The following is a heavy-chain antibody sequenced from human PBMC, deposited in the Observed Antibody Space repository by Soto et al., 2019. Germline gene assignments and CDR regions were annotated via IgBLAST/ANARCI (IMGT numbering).Heavy chain of an antibody. J-gene: IGHJ5*02. Sequence: QVQLQESGPGLVKPSQTLSLTCTVSGGSISSGGYYWSWIRQHPGKGLEWIGYIYYSGSTYYNPSLKSRVTISVDTSKNQFSLKLSSVTAADTAVYYCARDLVHYGSGSYYAGGGNWFDPWGQGTLVTVSS. CDR2: IYYSGST. V-gene: IGHV4-31*03. CDR3: ARDLVHYGSGSYYAGGGNWFDP. D-gene: IGHD3-10*01. CDR1: GGSISSGGYY.